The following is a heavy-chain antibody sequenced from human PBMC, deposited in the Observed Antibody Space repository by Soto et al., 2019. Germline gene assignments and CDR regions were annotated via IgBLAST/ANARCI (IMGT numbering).Heavy chain of an antibody. CDR3: ARGPFYGGT. V-gene: IGHV3-74*01. CDR1: GFTFSSYW. D-gene: IGHD3-16*01. J-gene: IGHJ5*02. CDR2: INSDGSST. Sequence: EVQLVESGGGLVQPGGSLRLSCAASGFTFSSYWMHWVRQAPGKGLVWVSRINSDGSSTSYADSVKGRFTISRDNAKKRLNRKLNSRRAGARAVIYVARGPFYGGTWGQGTLVTASP.